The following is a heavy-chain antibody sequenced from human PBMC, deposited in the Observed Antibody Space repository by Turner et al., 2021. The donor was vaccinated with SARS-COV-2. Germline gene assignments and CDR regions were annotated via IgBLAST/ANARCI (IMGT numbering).Heavy chain of an antibody. V-gene: IGHV3-23*01. Sequence: EVQLLESGGGLVKPGGSLRLSCAASGFTFSSYAMSWVRQAPGKGLEWVSALSGSGGSTYYADSVKGRFTISRDTSKNTLYLQMNSLRAEDTAVYYCAKVPPYGDYFDYWGQGTLVTVSS. CDR3: AKVPPYGDYFDY. CDR1: GFTFSSYA. J-gene: IGHJ4*02. CDR2: LSGSGGST. D-gene: IGHD4-17*01.